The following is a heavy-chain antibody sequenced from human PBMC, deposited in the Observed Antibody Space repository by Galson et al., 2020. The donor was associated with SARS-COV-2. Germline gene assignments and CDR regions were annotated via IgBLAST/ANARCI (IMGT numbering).Heavy chain of an antibody. CDR1: GTSISSGSYS. CDR2: ISHSGAT. CDR3: ARLHYGEYAPEAFDI. Sequence: SETLSPTCAVSGTSISSGSYSWYCTRQPPGKGLEWTAYISHSGATYYNPSLKSRVTISGDRSKNQFSLRLSSVTAADTAVYYCARLHYGEYAPEAFDIWGPGTRVTVAS. V-gene: IGHV4-30-2*01. J-gene: IGHJ3*02. D-gene: IGHD4-17*01.